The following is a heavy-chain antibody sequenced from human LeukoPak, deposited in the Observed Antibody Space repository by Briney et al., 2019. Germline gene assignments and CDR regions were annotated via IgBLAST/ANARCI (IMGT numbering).Heavy chain of an antibody. V-gene: IGHV3-30*18. Sequence: SGGPLRLSCAASGFTFSSYDMHWVRQAPGKGLEWVTVISYDGSNKYYADSVKGRFTISRDNSKNTLYLQMNRLREEDTDVYYCAKEESGYDSRYYGMDVCGEGTTVTVSS. CDR1: GFTFSSYD. J-gene: IGHJ6*04. CDR3: AKEESGYDSRYYGMDV. D-gene: IGHD5-12*01. CDR2: ISYDGSNK.